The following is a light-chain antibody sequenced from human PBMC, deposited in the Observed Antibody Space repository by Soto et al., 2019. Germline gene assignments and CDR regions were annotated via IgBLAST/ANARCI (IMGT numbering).Light chain of an antibody. CDR2: DVS. J-gene: IGLJ2*01. CDR1: RSDVGGYNY. V-gene: IGLV2-14*01. CDR3: SSYTSSSTSLV. Sequence: QSALTQPASVSGSPGQSITISCTGTRSDVGGYNYVSWYQQHPGKAPKLMIYDVSNRPSGVSNRFSGSKSGNTASLTISGLQAEDEADYYCSSYTSSSTSLVFGGGTKVTVL.